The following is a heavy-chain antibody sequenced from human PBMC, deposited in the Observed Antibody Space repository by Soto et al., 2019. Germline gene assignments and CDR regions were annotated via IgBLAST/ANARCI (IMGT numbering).Heavy chain of an antibody. Sequence: ASVKVSCKASGYTFTSYYMHWVRQAPGQGLEWMGIINPSGSSTSYAQKFQGRVTMTRDTSTSTVYMELSSLRSEDTAVYYCARDLVGPAAPPADGMGVWGQGTKVTVSS. CDR3: ARDLVGPAAPPADGMGV. CDR2: INPSGSST. D-gene: IGHD2-2*01. V-gene: IGHV1-46*03. J-gene: IGHJ6*02. CDR1: GYTFTSYY.